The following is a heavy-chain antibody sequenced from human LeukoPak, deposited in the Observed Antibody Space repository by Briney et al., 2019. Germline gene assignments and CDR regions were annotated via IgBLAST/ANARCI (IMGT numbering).Heavy chain of an antibody. D-gene: IGHD2-2*01. J-gene: IGHJ5*02. CDR1: GGSISSRSYY. Sequence: SETLSLTCTVSGGSISSRSYYWGWIRQPPGKGLEWIGSIYYSGSTYYNPSLKSRVTISVDTSKNQFSLKLSSVTAADTAVYYCARDADIVVVPAAHGGLDPWGQGTLVTVSS. CDR3: ARDADIVVVPAAHGGLDP. CDR2: IYYSGST. V-gene: IGHV4-39*07.